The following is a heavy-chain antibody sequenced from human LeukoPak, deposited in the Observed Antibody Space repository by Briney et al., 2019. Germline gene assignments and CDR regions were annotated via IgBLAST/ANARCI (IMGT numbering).Heavy chain of an antibody. CDR3: AKLSGYSYGEFDY. Sequence: PGRSLRLSCAASGFTFSSYGMHWVRQAPGKGLEWVAVIWYDGSNKYYADSVKGRFTISRDNSKNTLYLQMNSLRAEDTAVYYCAKLSGYSYGEFDYWGQGTLVTVSS. D-gene: IGHD5-18*01. J-gene: IGHJ4*02. CDR1: GFTFSSYG. V-gene: IGHV3-33*06. CDR2: IWYDGSNK.